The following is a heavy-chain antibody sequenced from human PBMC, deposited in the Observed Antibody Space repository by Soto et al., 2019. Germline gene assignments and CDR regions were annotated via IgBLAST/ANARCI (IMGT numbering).Heavy chain of an antibody. Sequence: MKISCRVSGYSSTGYWLRRVRKMPGKGLEWTGIIYPGDSATRYRPSFQRPVTISADQSISPAYLQWSSLKASDTAMYYCARPVGEDIVLVPAALSYGRAVWGQATTVTV. CDR3: ARPVGEDIVLVPAALSYGRAV. D-gene: IGHD2-2*01. V-gene: IGHV5-51*01. CDR2: IYPGDSAT. CDR1: GYSSTGYW. J-gene: IGHJ6*02.